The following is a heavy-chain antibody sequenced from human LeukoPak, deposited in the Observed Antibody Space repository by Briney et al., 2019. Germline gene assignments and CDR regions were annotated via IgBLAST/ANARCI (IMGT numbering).Heavy chain of an antibody. CDR3: ARDGGYCSGGSCYDWFDP. CDR2: INPNSGGT. V-gene: IGHV1-2*02. D-gene: IGHD2-15*01. J-gene: IGHJ5*02. Sequence: GASVKVSCKASGYTFTGYYMHWVRQAPGQGLEWMGWINPNSGGTNYAQKFRGRVTMTRDTSISAAYMELSRLRSDDTAVYYCARDGGYCSGGSCYDWFDPWGQGTLVTVSS. CDR1: GYTFTGYY.